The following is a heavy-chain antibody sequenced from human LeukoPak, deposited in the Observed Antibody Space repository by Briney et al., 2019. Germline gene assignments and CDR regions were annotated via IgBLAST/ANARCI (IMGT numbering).Heavy chain of an antibody. V-gene: IGHV4-59*01. CDR2: IYYSGST. Sequence: PSETLSLTCTVSGGSISSYYWSWIRQPPVKGLEWIGYIYYSGSTNYNPSLKSRVTISVDTSKNQFSLKLSSVTAADTAVYYCARERDYYDSSGEDAFDIWGQGTMVTVSS. CDR1: GGSISSYY. J-gene: IGHJ3*02. D-gene: IGHD3-22*01. CDR3: ARERDYYDSSGEDAFDI.